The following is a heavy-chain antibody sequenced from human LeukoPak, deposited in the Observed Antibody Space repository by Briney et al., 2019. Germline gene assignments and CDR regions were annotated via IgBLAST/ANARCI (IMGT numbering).Heavy chain of an antibody. Sequence: YPSETLSLTCAVYGGSFSGYYWSWIRQPPGKGLEWIGEINHSGSTNYNPSLKSRVTISVDTSKNQFSLKLSSVTAADTAVYYCARIYYSSSTAFDIWGQGTMVTVSS. J-gene: IGHJ3*02. CDR1: GGSFSGYY. D-gene: IGHD6-6*01. CDR2: INHSGST. V-gene: IGHV4-34*01. CDR3: ARIYYSSSTAFDI.